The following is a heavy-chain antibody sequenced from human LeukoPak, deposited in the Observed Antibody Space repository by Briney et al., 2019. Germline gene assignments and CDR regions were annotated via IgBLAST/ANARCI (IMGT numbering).Heavy chain of an antibody. CDR3: ARVTYYEFWSAYRFDP. Sequence: GGSLRLSCAASGFTFSDYYMSWIRQAPGKGLEWVSYISSSSSTIYYADSVKGRFTISRDNAKNSLYLQMNSLRAEDTAAYYCARVTYYEFWSAYRFDPWGQGNLVTVSS. J-gene: IGHJ5*02. D-gene: IGHD3-3*01. V-gene: IGHV3-11*04. CDR1: GFTFSDYY. CDR2: ISSSSSTI.